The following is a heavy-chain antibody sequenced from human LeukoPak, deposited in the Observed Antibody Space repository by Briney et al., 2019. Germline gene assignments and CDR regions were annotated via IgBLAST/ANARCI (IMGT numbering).Heavy chain of an antibody. CDR1: DDSISDYY. V-gene: IGHV4-59*08. CDR2: FHNSGTS. D-gene: IGHD6-19*01. J-gene: IGHJ3*02. CDR3: ARLLSSGWSHDAFDI. Sequence: SETLSLTCTVSDDSISDYYRGWIRQPPGKGLEWIGYFHNSGTSTYNPSLKSRVTISADTSKNQFSLKLSSVTAADTAVYYCARLLSSGWSHDAFDIWGQGTMVTVSS.